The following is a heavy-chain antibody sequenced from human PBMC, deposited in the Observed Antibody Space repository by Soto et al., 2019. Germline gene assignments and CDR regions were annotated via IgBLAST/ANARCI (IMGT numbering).Heavy chain of an antibody. V-gene: IGHV1-3*01. Sequence: GASVKVSCKASGYTFTSYALHWLRQAPGQRLEWMGWINAGNGNTKYSQKFQGRVTITRDTSASTAYMELSSLRSEDTAVYYCARSYYYDSSGYHPWDYWGQGTLVTVSS. CDR3: ARSYYYDSSGYHPWDY. D-gene: IGHD3-22*01. J-gene: IGHJ4*02. CDR1: GYTFTSYA. CDR2: INAGNGNT.